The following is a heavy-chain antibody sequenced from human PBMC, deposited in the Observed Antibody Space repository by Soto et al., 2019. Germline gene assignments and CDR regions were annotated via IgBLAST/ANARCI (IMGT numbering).Heavy chain of an antibody. J-gene: IGHJ6*02. CDR2: INSDGSST. CDR1: GFTFSSYW. V-gene: IGHV3-74*01. Sequence: EVQLVESGGGLVQPGGSLRLSCAASGFTFSSYWMHWVCQAPGKGLVWVSRINSDGSSTSYADSVKGRFTISRDNAKNTLYLQMNSLRAEDTAVYYCARVPLPASYYYYGMDVWGQGTTVTVSS. CDR3: ARVPLPASYYYYGMDV.